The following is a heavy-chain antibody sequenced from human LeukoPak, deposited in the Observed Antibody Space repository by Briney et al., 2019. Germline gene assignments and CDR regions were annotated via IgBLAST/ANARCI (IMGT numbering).Heavy chain of an antibody. J-gene: IGHJ4*02. CDR1: GDSVATSEVG. V-gene: IGHV2-5*02. D-gene: IGHD3-10*01. CDR3: SHRQARYYVDY. Sequence: SGPTLVKPTEPRTLICSSSGDSVATSEVGVGWIRQPPGKALEWLAVIYWDDDMRYNPSLMTRLTITKDTSKNQVFLTMTKMDPLDADTYYCSHRQARYYVDYWGQGTLVTVSS. CDR2: IYWDDDM.